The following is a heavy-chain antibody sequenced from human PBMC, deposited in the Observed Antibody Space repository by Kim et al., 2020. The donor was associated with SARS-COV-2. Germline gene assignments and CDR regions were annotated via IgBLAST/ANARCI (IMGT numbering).Heavy chain of an antibody. V-gene: IGHV3-23*01. Sequence: ADSVKGRFTSSRDNSKNTLYLQMNSLRAEDTAVYYCAKDRYDSSSYWFDPWGQGTLVTVSS. CDR3: AKDRYDSSSYWFDP. D-gene: IGHD3-22*01. J-gene: IGHJ5*02.